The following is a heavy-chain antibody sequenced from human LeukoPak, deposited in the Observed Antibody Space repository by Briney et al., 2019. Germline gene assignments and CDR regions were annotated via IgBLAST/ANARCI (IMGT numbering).Heavy chain of an antibody. Sequence: GGSLRLSCAASGFTFSSYSMNWVRQAPGKGLEWVSSISSSTSLIYYADSVKGRFTISRDNAKNSLYLQMSSLRAEDTAIYYCARDPYYGSGSYRIFDYWGQGTLVTASS. CDR2: ISSSTSLI. D-gene: IGHD3-10*01. J-gene: IGHJ4*02. CDR1: GFTFSSYS. V-gene: IGHV3-21*01. CDR3: ARDPYYGSGSYRIFDY.